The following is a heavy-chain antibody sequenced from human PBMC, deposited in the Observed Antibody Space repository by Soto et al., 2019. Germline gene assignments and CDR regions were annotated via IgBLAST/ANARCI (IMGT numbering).Heavy chain of an antibody. V-gene: IGHV3-23*01. CDR2: ISRSGIST. J-gene: IGHJ5*01. CDR1: AFTLSNYA. CDR3: AKGCTTGKNNWFDC. Sequence: GRSLRLSCAPSAFTLSNYAMSWVRQAPGKGLEWISAISRSGISTYYTGSVRGRFTISRDNSKTTLYLQMSSLRAEDTAVYYCAKGCTTGKNNWFDCWGQGSLVTVSS.